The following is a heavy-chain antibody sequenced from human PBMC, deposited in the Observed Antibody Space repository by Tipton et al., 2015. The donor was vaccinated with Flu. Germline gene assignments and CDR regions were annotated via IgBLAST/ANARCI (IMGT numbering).Heavy chain of an antibody. D-gene: IGHD4-23*01. CDR1: GGSISGYY. J-gene: IGHJ4*02. V-gene: IGHV4-59*01. CDR2: IYYSGST. CDR3: ATEYRGGGNRYYFDY. Sequence: TLSLTCTVSGGSISGYYWTWIRQPPGKGLEWIGYIYYSGSTNYNPSLKSRVTISVDTSKNQFSLKLSSMTAADTAVYYCATEYRGGGNRYYFDYWGQGTLVTVSS.